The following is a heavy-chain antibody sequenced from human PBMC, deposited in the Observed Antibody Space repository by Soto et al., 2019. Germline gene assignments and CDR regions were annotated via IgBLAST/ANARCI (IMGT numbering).Heavy chain of an antibody. J-gene: IGHJ5*02. CDR2: IIPIFGTA. D-gene: IGHD3-16*01. CDR3: AREASPDTRFNWFDP. Sequence: SVKVSGKASGVTCSSYAISWVRQAPGQGLEWMGGIIPIFGTANYAQKFQGRVTITADESTSTAYMELSSLRSEDTAVYYCAREASPDTRFNWFDPWGQGTLVTVSS. CDR1: GVTCSSYA. V-gene: IGHV1-69*13.